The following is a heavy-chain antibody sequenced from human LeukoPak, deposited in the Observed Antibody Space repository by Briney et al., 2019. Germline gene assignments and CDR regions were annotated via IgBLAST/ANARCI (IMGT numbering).Heavy chain of an antibody. CDR2: IYYSGST. CDR1: GGSISSYY. CDR3: ARVWGPYGLPVFDY. J-gene: IGHJ4*02. Sequence: SETLSLTCTVSGGSISSYYWSWIRQPPGKGLEWIGYIYYSGSTNYNPSLKSRVTISVDTSKNQFSLKLSSVTAADTAVYYCARVWGPYGLPVFDYWGQGTLVTVSS. V-gene: IGHV4-59*01. D-gene: IGHD4-17*01.